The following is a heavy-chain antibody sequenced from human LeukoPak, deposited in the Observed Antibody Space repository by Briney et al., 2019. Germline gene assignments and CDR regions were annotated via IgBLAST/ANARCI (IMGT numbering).Heavy chain of an antibody. J-gene: IGHJ4*02. CDR2: INHSGST. V-gene: IGHV4-34*01. CDR3: ARAEGSSWFPYYFDY. Sequence: SETLSLTCAVYGGSFSGYYWSWIRQPPGKGLEWIGEINHSGSTNYNPSLKSRVTISVDTSKNQFSLKLSSVTAADTAVYYCARAEGSSWFPYYFDYWGQGTLVTVSS. CDR1: GGSFSGYY. D-gene: IGHD6-13*01.